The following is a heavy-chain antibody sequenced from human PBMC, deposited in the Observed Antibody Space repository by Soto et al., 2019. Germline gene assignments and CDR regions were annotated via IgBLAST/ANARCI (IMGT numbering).Heavy chain of an antibody. D-gene: IGHD3-10*01. V-gene: IGHV3-48*01. CDR1: GFTFSTYS. Sequence: EVQLVESGGGLVQPGGSLRLSCAASGFTFSTYSMNWVRQAPGKGLEWVSYISSSSSTIHYVDSVKGRFTISRDNAKNSLYLQMNRRRAEDTAVYYCARGYYYGSGSYSQDYMDVWGKGTTVTVSS. J-gene: IGHJ6*03. CDR3: ARGYYYGSGSYSQDYMDV. CDR2: ISSSSSTI.